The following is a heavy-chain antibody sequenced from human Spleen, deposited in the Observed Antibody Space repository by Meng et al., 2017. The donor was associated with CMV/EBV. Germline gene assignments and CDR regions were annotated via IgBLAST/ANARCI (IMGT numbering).Heavy chain of an antibody. Sequence: ISNGGYYWSWVRQHPGKGLEWIGYVFYSGTAYYNPSLKSRVTISVDTSKNQFSLKLSSVTAADTALYYCARTSITMVRGAAKPYDYWGQGTLVTVSS. CDR1: ISNGGYY. D-gene: IGHD3-10*01. CDR3: ARTSITMVRGAAKPYDY. V-gene: IGHV4-31*02. CDR2: VFYSGTA. J-gene: IGHJ4*02.